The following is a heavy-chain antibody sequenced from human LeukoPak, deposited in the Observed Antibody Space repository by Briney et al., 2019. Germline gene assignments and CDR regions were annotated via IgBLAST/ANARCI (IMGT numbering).Heavy chain of an antibody. CDR3: ARDYYFDTSDYYYDY. Sequence: GGSLRLSCAASGFTVNSNYMSWVRQAPGKGLEWVSLIYNGGSTYYADSVKGRFIISRDNSKNTLYLQMNSLRAEDTAVYYCARDYYFDTSDYYYDYWGQGTLVTVSS. V-gene: IGHV3-66*01. CDR1: GFTVNSNY. CDR2: IYNGGST. D-gene: IGHD3-22*01. J-gene: IGHJ4*02.